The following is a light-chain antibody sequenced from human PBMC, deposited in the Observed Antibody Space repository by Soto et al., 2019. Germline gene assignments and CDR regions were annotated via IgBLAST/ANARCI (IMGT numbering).Light chain of an antibody. CDR3: SSYTSSSTLPYV. CDR1: SSDVGGYNY. J-gene: IGLJ1*01. CDR2: EVS. V-gene: IGLV2-14*01. Sequence: QSALTQPASVSGSPGQSITISCTGTSSDVGGYNYVSWYQHHPGKAPKLMIYEVSYRPSGVSNRFSGSKSGNTASLTISGLQAEDEADYYCSSYTSSSTLPYVFGTGTKLTVL.